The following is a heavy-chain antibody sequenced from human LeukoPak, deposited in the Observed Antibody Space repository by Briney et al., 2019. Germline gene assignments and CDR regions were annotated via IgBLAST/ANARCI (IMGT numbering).Heavy chain of an antibody. V-gene: IGHV3-48*03. Sequence: GGSLRLSCAASGFTFSSYEINWVRQAPGKGLEWVSYISSSGSTIYYADSVKGRFTISRDNAKNSLYLQMNSLRAEDTAVYYCARDDHYYDSSGYYSNPIDYWGQGTLVTVSS. CDR2: ISSSGSTI. D-gene: IGHD3-22*01. CDR3: ARDDHYYDSSGYYSNPIDY. CDR1: GFTFSSYE. J-gene: IGHJ4*02.